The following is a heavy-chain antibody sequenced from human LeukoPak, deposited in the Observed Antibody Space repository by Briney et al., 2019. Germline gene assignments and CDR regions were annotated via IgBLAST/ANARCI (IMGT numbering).Heavy chain of an antibody. D-gene: IGHD3-10*01. CDR1: GYTFTGYY. V-gene: IGHV1-2*02. Sequence: ASVKVSCKASGYTFTGYYMHWVRQAPGQGHEWMGWINPNSGGTNYAQKFQGRVTMTRDTSISTAYMELSRLRSDDTAVYYCARELMVRGVPDYWGQGTLVTVSS. J-gene: IGHJ4*02. CDR2: INPNSGGT. CDR3: ARELMVRGVPDY.